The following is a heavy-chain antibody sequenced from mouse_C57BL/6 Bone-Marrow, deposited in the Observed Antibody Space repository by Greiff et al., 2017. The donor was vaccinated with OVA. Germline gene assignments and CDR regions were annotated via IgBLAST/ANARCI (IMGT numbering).Heavy chain of an antibody. V-gene: IGHV1-63*01. CDR2: IYPGGGYP. CDR1: GYTFTNYW. J-gene: IGHJ2*01. Sequence: QVQLQQSGAELVRPGTSVKMSCKASGYTFTNYWIGWAKQRPGHGLAWIGDIYPGGGYPNYNEKFKGKATLTADKSSSTAYMQFSSLTSEDAAIYDGARYADFLDYWGQGTTLTVSS. CDR3: ARYADFLDY.